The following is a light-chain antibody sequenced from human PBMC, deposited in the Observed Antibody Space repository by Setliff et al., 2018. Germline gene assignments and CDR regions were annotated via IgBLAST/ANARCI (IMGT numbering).Light chain of an antibody. V-gene: IGLV2-11*01. CDR1: SSDVGGYNY. J-gene: IGLJ2*01. CDR3: CSYAGSYTWV. CDR2: DVT. Sequence: LTQPRSVSGSPGQSVTISCTGTSSDVGGYNYVSWYQQHPGEAPKLMIYDVTKRPSGVPDRFSGSKSGNTASLTISGLQAEDETDYYCCSYAGSYTWVFGGGTQLTVL.